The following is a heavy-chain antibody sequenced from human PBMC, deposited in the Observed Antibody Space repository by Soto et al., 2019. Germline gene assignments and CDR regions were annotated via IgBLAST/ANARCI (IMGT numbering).Heavy chain of an antibody. D-gene: IGHD3-10*01. Sequence: QVQLVQSGAEVKRPGVSVKVSSKATGYTFTSYGISWVRQAPGQGLEWMGWISAYNGNTNYAQKLQGRVTMTTDTSTSTAYMELRSLRSDDTAVYYCAKGSGSYYYLGYYYGMDVWGQGTTVTVSS. J-gene: IGHJ6*02. V-gene: IGHV1-18*01. CDR2: ISAYNGNT. CDR1: GYTFTSYG. CDR3: AKGSGSYYYLGYYYGMDV.